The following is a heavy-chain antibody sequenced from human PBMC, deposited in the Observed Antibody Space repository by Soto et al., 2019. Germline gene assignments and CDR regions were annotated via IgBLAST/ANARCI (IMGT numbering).Heavy chain of an antibody. CDR1: GGSISSFY. Sequence: QVQLQESGPGLVKPSETLSLTCSVSGGSISSFYWNWIRQPAGKGLEWIGRIYRNGHTDYNPSLNSRVTMSVATSKHQFSLQLSSVTAADTARYYCARGPSTSSIGTFDIWGQGTMVTVSS. CDR3: ARGPSTSSIGTFDI. V-gene: IGHV4-4*07. D-gene: IGHD6-6*01. CDR2: IYRNGHT. J-gene: IGHJ3*02.